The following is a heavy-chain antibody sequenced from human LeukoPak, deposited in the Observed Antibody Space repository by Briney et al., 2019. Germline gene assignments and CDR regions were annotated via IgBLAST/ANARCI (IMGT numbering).Heavy chain of an antibody. V-gene: IGHV4-30-4*01. CDR2: ISYSGRT. CDR3: ARGADYFDY. Sequence: PSETLSLTCTVAGGSTGSGDYDRSWIRQPPGKGLEWIGYISYSGRTYYNPSLKSRVTISVDKSKNQVSLKLSSVTAADTAVYYCARGADYFDYWGQGTLVTVSS. D-gene: IGHD6-25*01. J-gene: IGHJ4*02. CDR1: GGSTGSGDYD.